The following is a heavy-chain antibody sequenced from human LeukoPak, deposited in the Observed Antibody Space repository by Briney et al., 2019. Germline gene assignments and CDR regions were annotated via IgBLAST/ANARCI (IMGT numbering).Heavy chain of an antibody. CDR3: ARQGFIAVAGTYFDY. CDR2: IWYDGSNK. V-gene: IGHV3-33*01. D-gene: IGHD6-19*01. CDR1: GFTFSSYG. Sequence: GSLRLSCAASGFTFSSYGMHWVRQAPGKGLEWVAVIWYDGSNKYYADSVKGRFTISRDNSKNTLYLQMNSLRAEDTAVYYCARQGFIAVAGTYFDYWGQGTLVTVSS. J-gene: IGHJ4*02.